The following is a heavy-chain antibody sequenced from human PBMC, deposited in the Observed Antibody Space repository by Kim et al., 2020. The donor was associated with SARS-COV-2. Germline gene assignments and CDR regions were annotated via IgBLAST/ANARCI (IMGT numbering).Heavy chain of an antibody. V-gene: IGHV3-74*01. D-gene: IGHD4-17*01. CDR3: ARSASDYKGFTY. J-gene: IGHJ4*02. CDR1: GLTFSTYW. Sequence: GGSLRLSCAASGLTFSTYWMHWVRQAPGMRPVWVSRINPDGRTTTYPDSVQGRFTISRDNAKNTLYLDMSSLRADDTAMYYCARSASDYKGFTYWGRGTQVTVSS. CDR2: INPDGRTT.